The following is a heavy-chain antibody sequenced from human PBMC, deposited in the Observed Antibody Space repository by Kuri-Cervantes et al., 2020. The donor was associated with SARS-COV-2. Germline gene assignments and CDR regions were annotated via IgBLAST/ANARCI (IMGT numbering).Heavy chain of an antibody. J-gene: IGHJ5*02. CDR3: ARRQGYSSSAWFDP. CDR2: FSYSGST. V-gene: IGHV4-39*01. D-gene: IGHD6-6*01. Sequence: GSLRLSCSVSGGSVSSSSYSWGWIRQPPGKGLEWIGTFSYSGSTYYTPSLKSRVTVSMDTSKNQFSLRLRSATAADTAIYYCARRQGYSSSAWFDPWGHGTLVTVSS. CDR1: GGSVSSSSYS.